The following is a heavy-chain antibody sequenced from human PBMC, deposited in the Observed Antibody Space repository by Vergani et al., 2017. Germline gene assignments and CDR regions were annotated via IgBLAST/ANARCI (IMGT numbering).Heavy chain of an antibody. V-gene: IGHV4-38-2*01. J-gene: IGHJ6*02. Sequence: QVQLQESGPGLVKPSETLTLTCDVSDSSIMTNPYWGWFRQSPGKGLGWIGCIHHSGDTHYNSSLKSRVSISIVSRSKFSLSLTSVTAADTAIYYCARPRGSGGFFPSSYFFGMDVWGHGTTVTVSS. CDR3: ARPRGSGGFFPSSYFFGMDV. D-gene: IGHD3-10*01. CDR2: IHHSGDT. CDR1: DSSIMTNPY.